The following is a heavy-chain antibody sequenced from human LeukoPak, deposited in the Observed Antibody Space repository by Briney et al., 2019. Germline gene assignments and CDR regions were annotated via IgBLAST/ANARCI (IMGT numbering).Heavy chain of an antibody. CDR3: AKVETPLGIAAAGTQSQYYYYYGMDV. D-gene: IGHD6-13*01. CDR2: IRYDGSNK. CDR1: GFTFSSYG. V-gene: IGHV3-30*02. J-gene: IGHJ6*02. Sequence: GGSLRLSCAASGFTFSSYGMHWVRQAPGKGLEWVAFIRYDGSNKYYADSVKGRFTISRDNSKNTLYLQMNSLRAEDTAVYYCAKVETPLGIAAAGTQSQYYYYYGMDVWGQGTTVTVSS.